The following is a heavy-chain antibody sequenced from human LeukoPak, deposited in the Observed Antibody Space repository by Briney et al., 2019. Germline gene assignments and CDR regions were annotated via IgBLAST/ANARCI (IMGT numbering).Heavy chain of an antibody. D-gene: IGHD6-19*01. V-gene: IGHV3-23*01. Sequence: GGSLRLSCAASGFAFSRQDMGWVRQAPGKGLEWVSGTSDSGDRTYYADSVKGRFTISRDNSKNTLYLQMNSLRVEDTAVYYCAKDARRSSGWFFFDHWGQGTLVTVSS. J-gene: IGHJ4*02. CDR1: GFAFSRQD. CDR2: TSDSGDRT. CDR3: AKDARRSSGWFFFDH.